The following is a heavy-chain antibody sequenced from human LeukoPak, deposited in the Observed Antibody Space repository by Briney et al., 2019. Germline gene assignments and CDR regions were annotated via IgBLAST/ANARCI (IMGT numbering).Heavy chain of an antibody. D-gene: IGHD2-15*01. J-gene: IGHJ4*02. V-gene: IGHV3-21*01. CDR3: ARDRRGYCSGGSCLDKSGDQFDY. Sequence: PGGSLRLSCAASGFAFSTYTMNWVRQAPGKGLEWISCINSASSDIYYADSVWGRSTISRDNAKNSLYLQMNSLRAEDTAVYYCARDRRGYCSGGSCLDKSGDQFDYWGQGTLVTVSS. CDR2: INSASSDI. CDR1: GFAFSTYT.